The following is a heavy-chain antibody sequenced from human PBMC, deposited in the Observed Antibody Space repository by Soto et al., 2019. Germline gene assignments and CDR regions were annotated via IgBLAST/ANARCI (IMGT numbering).Heavy chain of an antibody. V-gene: IGHV3-20*04. CDR1: GFTFDDYG. Sequence: EVQLVESGGGVVRPGGSLRLSCAASGFTFDDYGMSWVRQAPGKGLEWVSGINWNGGSISYGDSVKGRFTISRDNTKNSLYLKMNSLRVEDTALYYCARSLGYDYGDYSWFDAWGQGTLVTVSS. J-gene: IGHJ5*02. D-gene: IGHD4-17*01. CDR2: INWNGGSI. CDR3: ARSLGYDYGDYSWFDA.